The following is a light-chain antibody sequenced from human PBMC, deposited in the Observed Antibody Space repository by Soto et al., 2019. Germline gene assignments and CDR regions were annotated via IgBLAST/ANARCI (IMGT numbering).Light chain of an antibody. V-gene: IGKV1-5*01. J-gene: IGKJ1*01. CDR3: QHYSGYSRT. CDR1: QSVSGW. CDR2: NAY. Sequence: DIQMTQSPSTLSASVGGRVTITCRASQSVSGWLAWYQQRPGKAPNLLIYNAYILESGVPSRFSGSGSGTEFTLTISSLQPDDFATYYCQHYSGYSRTFGQGTKVDI.